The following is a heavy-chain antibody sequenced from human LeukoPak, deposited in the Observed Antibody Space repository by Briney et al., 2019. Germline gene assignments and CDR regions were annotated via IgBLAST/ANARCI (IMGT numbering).Heavy chain of an antibody. V-gene: IGHV1-69*05. CDR1: GGTFSGYA. Sequence: SVKVSCKASGGTFSGYAISWVRQAPGQGLEWMGRIIPIFGTANYAQKFQGRVTITTDESTSTAYMELSSLRSEDTAVYYCARDPIRIAAPDYWGQGTLVTVSS. CDR2: IIPIFGTA. D-gene: IGHD6-13*01. J-gene: IGHJ4*02. CDR3: ARDPIRIAAPDY.